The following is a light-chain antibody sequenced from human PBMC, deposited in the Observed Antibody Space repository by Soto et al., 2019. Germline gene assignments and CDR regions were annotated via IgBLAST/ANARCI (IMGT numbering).Light chain of an antibody. CDR3: QQYGSSPLT. Sequence: EILLTQSPGTLYLSPGERATLSCRASQSVSSSYLAWYHKKPGQAPRLLSYGASSRATGIPDRFSGSGSWPDVALTISRREPEDFAVYDWQQYGSSPLTFGGGPKVHIK. J-gene: IGKJ4*01. CDR1: QSVSSSY. V-gene: IGKV3-20*01. CDR2: GAS.